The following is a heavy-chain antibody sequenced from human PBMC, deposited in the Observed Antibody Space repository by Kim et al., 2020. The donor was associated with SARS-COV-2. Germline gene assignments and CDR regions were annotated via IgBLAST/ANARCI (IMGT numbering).Heavy chain of an antibody. CDR1: GFTFSSYD. D-gene: IGHD6-19*01. CDR2: IGTAGDT. J-gene: IGHJ5*02. V-gene: IGHV3-13*01. CDR3: ARYSSGWGFDP. Sequence: GGSLRLSCAASGFTFSSYDMHWVRQATGKGLEWVSAIGTAGDTYYPGSVKGRFTISRENAKNSLYLQMNSLRAGDTAVYYCARYSSGWGFDPWGQGTLVTVSS.